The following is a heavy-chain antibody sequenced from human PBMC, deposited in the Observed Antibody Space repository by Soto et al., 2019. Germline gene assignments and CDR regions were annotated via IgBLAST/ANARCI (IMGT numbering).Heavy chain of an antibody. J-gene: IGHJ4*02. CDR2: IKDDGSQK. Sequence: EVQLVESGGGLVQTGGSLRLSCAASGFDFRKFWMNWIRHVPGKGLEWVATIKDDGSQKFYVDSVRGRFSISRDNGMNLVFREMSSLRGGDTATYYCARQHYGDYFDYWGQGVVVTVSS. CDR3: ARQHYGDYFDY. D-gene: IGHD3-10*01. V-gene: IGHV3-7*01. CDR1: GFDFRKFW.